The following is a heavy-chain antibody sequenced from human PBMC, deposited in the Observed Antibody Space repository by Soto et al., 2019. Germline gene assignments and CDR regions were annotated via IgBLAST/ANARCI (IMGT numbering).Heavy chain of an antibody. CDR3: ARRPAGYGKYFDY. J-gene: IGHJ4*02. CDR1: GGTFSSYA. V-gene: IGHV1-69*13. D-gene: IGHD5-18*01. CDR2: IIPIFGTA. Sequence: SVKVSCKASGGTFSSYAISWVRQAPGQGLEWMGGIIPIFGTANYAQKFQGRVTITADESTSTAYMELSSLRSEDTAVYYCARRPAGYGKYFDYWGQGTLVTVSS.